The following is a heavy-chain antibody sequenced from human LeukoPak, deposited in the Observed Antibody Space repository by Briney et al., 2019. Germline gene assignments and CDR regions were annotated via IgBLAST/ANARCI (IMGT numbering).Heavy chain of an antibody. J-gene: IGHJ6*02. CDR1: GYTFTSYG. Sequence: GASVKVSCKASGYTFTSYGISWVRQAPGQGLEWMGWISAYNGNTNYAQKLQGRVTMTTDTSTSTAYMELRSLRSDDAAVYYCARWTEWGAAAGTFRYYGMDVWGQGTTVTVSS. D-gene: IGHD6-13*01. CDR3: ARWTEWGAAAGTFRYYGMDV. V-gene: IGHV1-18*01. CDR2: ISAYNGNT.